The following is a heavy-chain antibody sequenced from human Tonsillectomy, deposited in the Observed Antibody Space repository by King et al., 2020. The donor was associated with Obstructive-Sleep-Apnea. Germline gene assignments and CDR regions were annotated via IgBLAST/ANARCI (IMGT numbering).Heavy chain of an antibody. CDR2: ISWDGGST. CDR1: GFTFNDYT. J-gene: IGHJ4*02. V-gene: IGHV3-43*01. CDR3: AKAGLEYQVLPHNLDY. Sequence: QLVQSGGVVVQPGVSLRLSCAASGFTFNDYTMHWVRQAPGKGLEWVSLISWDGGSTYYADSVKGRFTISRDNSKNSLYLQMNSLRTEDTALYSCAKAGLEYQVLPHNLDYWGQGPRVPVPS. D-gene: IGHD2-2*01.